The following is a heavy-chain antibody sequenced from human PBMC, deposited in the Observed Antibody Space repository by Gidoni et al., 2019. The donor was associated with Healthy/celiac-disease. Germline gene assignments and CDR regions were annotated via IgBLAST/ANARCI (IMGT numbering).Heavy chain of an antibody. V-gene: IGHV3-11*01. CDR2: ISSSGSTI. J-gene: IGHJ6*02. D-gene: IGHD6-13*01. CDR1: GFTFSDYY. Sequence: QVQLVESGGGLVKPGGSLRLSCAASGFTFSDYYMSWIRQAPGKRLEWVSYISSSGSTIYYADSVKGRFTISRDNAKNSLYLQMNSLRAEDTAVYYCARDQGYRGAALDGYYYGMDVWGQGTTVTVSS. CDR3: ARDQGYRGAALDGYYYGMDV.